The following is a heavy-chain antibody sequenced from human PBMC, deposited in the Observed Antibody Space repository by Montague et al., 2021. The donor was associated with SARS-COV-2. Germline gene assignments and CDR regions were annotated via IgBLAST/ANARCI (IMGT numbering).Heavy chain of an antibody. CDR1: GGSISGHY. CDR2: FDHSEDT. D-gene: IGHD3-16*01. CDR3: AREFRIELWQTNWYFGL. Sequence: SETLSLTCSVSGGSISGHYRSWIRQPPGKGLEWIGNFDHSEDTKYNPSLKSRATISVDTSKNQFALRLHSVTAADTAVYYRAREFRIELWQTNWYFGLWGRGTLVTVSS. V-gene: IGHV4-59*11. J-gene: IGHJ2*01.